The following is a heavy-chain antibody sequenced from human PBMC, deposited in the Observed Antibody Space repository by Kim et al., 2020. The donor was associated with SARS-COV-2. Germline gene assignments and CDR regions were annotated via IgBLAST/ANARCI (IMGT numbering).Heavy chain of an antibody. CDR3: ARGRGRVLLWFGNNWFDP. J-gene: IGHJ5*02. Sequence: ERMVWMNPNRGNTGCAQKFQGRVTTTRNTSISTAYMELSSLRSEDTAVYYCARGRGRVLLWFGNNWFDPWGQGTLVTVSS. V-gene: IGHV1-8*01. CDR2: MNPNRGNT. D-gene: IGHD3-10*01.